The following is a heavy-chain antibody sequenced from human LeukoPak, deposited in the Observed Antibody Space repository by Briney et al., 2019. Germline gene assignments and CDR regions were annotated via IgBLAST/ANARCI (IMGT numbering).Heavy chain of an antibody. D-gene: IGHD1-26*01. CDR3: VSSYSGSYLDY. Sequence: GGSLRLSCAASGFTFSDYYMSWIRQAPGKGLEWVSYISSSGSTIYYADSVKGRFTISRDNAKNSLYLQMNSLRAEDTAVYYCVSSYSGSYLDYWGQGTLVTVSS. V-gene: IGHV3-11*01. CDR1: GFTFSDYY. J-gene: IGHJ4*02. CDR2: ISSSGSTI.